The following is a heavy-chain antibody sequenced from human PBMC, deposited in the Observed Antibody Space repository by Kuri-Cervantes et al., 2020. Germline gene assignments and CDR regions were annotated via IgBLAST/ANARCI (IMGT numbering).Heavy chain of an antibody. CDR3: AKVSRVSSGYYYSADAFDI. Sequence: SLKISCAASGFTFDDDAMHWVRQVPGKGLEWVSGISWNSGNIGYVDSVKGRFTISRDNAKNSLYLQMNSLRAEDTALYYCAKVSRVSSGYYYSADAFDIWGQGTMVTVSS. CDR1: GFTFDDDA. CDR2: ISWNSGNI. J-gene: IGHJ3*02. V-gene: IGHV3-9*01. D-gene: IGHD3-22*01.